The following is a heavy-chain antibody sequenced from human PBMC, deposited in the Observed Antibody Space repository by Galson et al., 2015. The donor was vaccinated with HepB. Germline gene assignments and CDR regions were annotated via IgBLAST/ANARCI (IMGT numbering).Heavy chain of an antibody. D-gene: IGHD3-10*01. CDR1: GFSFNKYS. Sequence: SLRLSCAGSGFSFNKYSMNWARQAPGKGLEWVSYISTSGSTIYYADSVKGRFTISRDNAKNSMNLQMNSLRADDTAVYYCARGGVPRGMDCWGQGTLVTVSS. V-gene: IGHV3-48*01. J-gene: IGHJ4*02. CDR2: ISTSGSTI. CDR3: ARGGVPRGMDC.